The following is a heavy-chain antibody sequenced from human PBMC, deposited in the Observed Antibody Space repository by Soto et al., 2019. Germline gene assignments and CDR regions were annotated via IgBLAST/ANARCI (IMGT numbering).Heavy chain of an antibody. CDR3: ARSFGYYDFWSGYYRGNWFDP. D-gene: IGHD3-3*01. V-gene: IGHV2-70*01. CDR1: GFSLSTSGMC. Sequence: PTQTLTLTCTFSGFSLSTSGMCVSWIRQPPGKALEWLALIDWDDDKYYSTSLKTRLTISKDTSKNQVVLTMTNMDPVDTATYYCARSFGYYDFWSGYYRGNWFDPWGQGTLVTVSS. CDR2: IDWDDDK. J-gene: IGHJ5*02.